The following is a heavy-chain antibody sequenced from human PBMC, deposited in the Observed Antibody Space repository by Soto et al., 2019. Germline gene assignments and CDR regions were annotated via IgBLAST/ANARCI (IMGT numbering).Heavy chain of an antibody. CDR2: INPYNGNT. D-gene: IGHD1-1*01. Sequence: QVQLVQSGAEMKKPGASVKVSCKASGYTFINYDITWVRQAPGQGLAWMGWINPYNGNTKYPQEFQGRVTRTTDTSTSMAYMELRSLRSDDTAVYFCARGRTSALGTFDYWGQGSLVTVSS. CDR3: ARGRTSALGTFDY. V-gene: IGHV1-18*01. J-gene: IGHJ4*02. CDR1: GYTFINYD.